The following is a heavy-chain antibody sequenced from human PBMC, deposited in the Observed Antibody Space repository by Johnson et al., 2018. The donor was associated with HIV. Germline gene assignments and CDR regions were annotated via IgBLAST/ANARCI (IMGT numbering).Heavy chain of an antibody. V-gene: IGHV3-11*04. Sequence: QVQLVESGGGVVQPGRSLRLSCAVSGFTFSDHYMSWIRQTPGKGLQWVSYISGSGSIIYSTDSVQGRFTISRDNVKNSLYLQMDSLRPEDTAVYYCARSRHGGIQPSDAFDVWGQGTMVTVSS. J-gene: IGHJ3*01. CDR3: ARSRHGGIQPSDAFDV. CDR2: ISGSGSII. CDR1: GFTFSDHY. D-gene: IGHD3-16*01.